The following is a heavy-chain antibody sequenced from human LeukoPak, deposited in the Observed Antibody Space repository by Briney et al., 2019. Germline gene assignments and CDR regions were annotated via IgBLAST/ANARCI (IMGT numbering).Heavy chain of an antibody. V-gene: IGHV5-51*01. J-gene: IGHJ4*02. CDR1: GYSFTSYW. CDR3: ARLYSGSYLYYFDY. CDR2: IYPGDSDT. D-gene: IGHD1-26*01. Sequence: GASLQISCQGSGYSFTSYWIGWVRQLPGKGLEWMGIIYPGDSDTRYSPSFQGQVTISADKSISTAYLQWSSLKASDTAMYYCARLYSGSYLYYFDYWGQGTLVTVSS.